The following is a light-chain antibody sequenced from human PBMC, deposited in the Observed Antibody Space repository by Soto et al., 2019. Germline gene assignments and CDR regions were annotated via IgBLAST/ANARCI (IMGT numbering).Light chain of an antibody. CDR1: SSDVGGYNY. V-gene: IGLV2-14*01. Sequence: QSVLTQPASVSGSPGQSITISCTGTSSDVGGYNYVSWYQQHPGKAPKLMIYEVSNRPSGVSNRFSGSKSGNTASLTISGLQPEDEAHYYCSSYRSTITYVFGTGTKVTVL. CDR3: SSYRSTITYV. CDR2: EVS. J-gene: IGLJ1*01.